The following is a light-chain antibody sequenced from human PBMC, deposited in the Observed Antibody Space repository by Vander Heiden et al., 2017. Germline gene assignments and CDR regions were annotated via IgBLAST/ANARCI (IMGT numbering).Light chain of an antibody. CDR1: ISNMETTY. V-gene: IGLV1-51*02. CDR2: ENN. Sequence: SASTQPPSVSAAPGQRVTISCSGTISNMETTYVSWYQHLTGTASRLLMYENNSRPSGIPDRFSGSKSGTATTLGNTGLETGDGADYYCGTWDTSLSAWVFGGGTKVTV. J-gene: IGLJ3*02. CDR3: GTWDTSLSAWV.